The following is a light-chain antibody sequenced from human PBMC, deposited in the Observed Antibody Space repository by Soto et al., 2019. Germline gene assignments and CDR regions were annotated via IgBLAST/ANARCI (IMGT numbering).Light chain of an antibody. V-gene: IGLV2-14*01. CDR3: SSYTTSSTLE. CDR2: EVS. CDR1: SSDIGHYNY. J-gene: IGLJ2*01. Sequence: QSALTQPASVSGSPGQSITISCTGTSSDIGHYNYVSWYQQHPCKAPKLMIYEVSNRPSGVSNRFSGSKSGNTASLTISGLQAEDEADYYCSSYTTSSTLEIGGGTKLTVL.